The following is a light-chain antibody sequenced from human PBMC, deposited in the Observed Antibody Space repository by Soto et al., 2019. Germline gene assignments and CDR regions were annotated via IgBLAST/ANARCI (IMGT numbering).Light chain of an antibody. CDR1: QSISSW. Sequence: DIQMTQSPSTLSASVGDRVTITCRASQSISSWVAWYQQKPGKAPKLLIYKPSSLESGVPSRFSGRGSGTEFTLTISSLQPDDFATYYCQQYNSDPCTFGQGTKLEIK. CDR2: KPS. J-gene: IGKJ2*02. V-gene: IGKV1-5*03. CDR3: QQYNSDPCT.